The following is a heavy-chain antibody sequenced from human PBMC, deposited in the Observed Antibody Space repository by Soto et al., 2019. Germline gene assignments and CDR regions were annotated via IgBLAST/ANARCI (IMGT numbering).Heavy chain of an antibody. CDR1: GGSISSYY. CDR3: ARTYSYDSSGFNFDY. D-gene: IGHD3-22*01. V-gene: IGHV4-59*01. J-gene: IGHJ4*02. CDR2: IYYSGST. Sequence: SETLSLTCTVSGGSISSYYWSWIRQPPGKGLEWIGYIYYSGSTNYNPSLKSRVTISVDTSKNQFSLKLSSVTAADTAVYYCARTYSYDSSGFNFDYWGQGTLVTVSS.